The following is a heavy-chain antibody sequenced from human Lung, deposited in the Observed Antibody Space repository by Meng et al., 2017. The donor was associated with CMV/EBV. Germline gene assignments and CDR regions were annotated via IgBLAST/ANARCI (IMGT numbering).Heavy chain of an antibody. Sequence: QEWGPVLVNPSPPLSLACTVSGGSISSGDYYWSWIRQPPGKGLEWIGYIYYSGSTYYNPSLKSRVTISVDTSKNQFSLKLSSVTAADTAVYYCARALDTAMVTFDYWGQGTLVTVFS. CDR3: ARALDTAMVTFDY. D-gene: IGHD5-18*01. J-gene: IGHJ4*02. CDR1: GGSISSGDYY. CDR2: IYYSGST. V-gene: IGHV4-30-4*08.